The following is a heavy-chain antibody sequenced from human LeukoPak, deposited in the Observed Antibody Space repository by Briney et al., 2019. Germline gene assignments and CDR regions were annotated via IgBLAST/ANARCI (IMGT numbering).Heavy chain of an antibody. CDR3: ARGYSYGARFFDY. CDR2: IYYSGST. D-gene: IGHD5-18*01. J-gene: IGHJ4*02. CDR1: GGSISSSSYY. Sequence: SETLSLTCTVSGGSISSSSYYWGWIRQPPGKGLEWIGSIYYSGSTYYNPSLKSRVTISVDTSKNQFSLKLSSVTAADTAVYYCARGYSYGARFFDYWGQGTLVTVSS. V-gene: IGHV4-39*01.